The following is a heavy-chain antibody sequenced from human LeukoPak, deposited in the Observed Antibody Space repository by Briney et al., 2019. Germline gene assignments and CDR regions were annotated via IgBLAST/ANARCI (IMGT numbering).Heavy chain of an antibody. CDR1: GFMFNSYG. CDR2: IYSGGST. CDR3: ASVVVITKGRGAFDI. Sequence: PGGSLRLSCAASGFMFNSYGMSWVRQAPGKGLEWVSVIYSGGSTYYADSVKGRFTISRDNSKNTLYLQMNSLRAEDTAVYYCASVVVITKGRGAFDIWGQGTMVTVSS. J-gene: IGHJ3*02. V-gene: IGHV3-66*01. D-gene: IGHD3-22*01.